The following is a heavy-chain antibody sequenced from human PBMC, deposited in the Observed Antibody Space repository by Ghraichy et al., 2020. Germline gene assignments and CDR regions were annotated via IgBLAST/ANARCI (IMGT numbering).Heavy chain of an antibody. CDR3: TRSSSDWDNWFDP. Sequence: GESLNISCAVSGFIFSDQYMDWVRQAPGKGLEWVGRIRNKANAYTTEYAASVKGRFIISRDESKNSLFLQMNSLKSEDTAVYYCTRSSSDWDNWFDPWGHGTLVTVSS. V-gene: IGHV3-72*01. CDR2: IRNKANAYTT. J-gene: IGHJ5*02. D-gene: IGHD2-2*01. CDR1: GFIFSDQY.